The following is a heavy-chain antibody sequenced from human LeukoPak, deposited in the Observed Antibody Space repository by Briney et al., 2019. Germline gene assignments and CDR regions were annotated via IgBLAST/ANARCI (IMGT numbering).Heavy chain of an antibody. CDR1: GYTFTIYY. V-gene: IGHV1-46*01. J-gene: IGHJ5*02. CDR3: ARDGYYGSGSYATNWFDP. CDR2: INPSGGST. Sequence: ASVKVSCNASGYTFTIYYMHWVRQAPGQGLEWMGIINPSGGSTSYAQKFQGRVTMTRDTSTSTVYMELSSLRSEDTAVYYCARDGYYGSGSYATNWFDPWGQGTLVTVSS. D-gene: IGHD3-10*01.